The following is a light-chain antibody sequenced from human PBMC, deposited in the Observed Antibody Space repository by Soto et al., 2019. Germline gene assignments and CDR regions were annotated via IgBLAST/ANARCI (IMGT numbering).Light chain of an antibody. V-gene: IGLV4-69*01. Sequence: QPVLTQSPSASASLGASVKLTCTLSSGHNSYAIAWHQQRPEKGPRYLMKLSSDGSHTKGDEIPDRFSGSSSGAERYLTISSLQSEDEADYYCQTWATGIVLFGGGTKLTVL. CDR1: SGHNSYA. CDR3: QTWATGIVL. CDR2: LSSDGSH. J-gene: IGLJ2*01.